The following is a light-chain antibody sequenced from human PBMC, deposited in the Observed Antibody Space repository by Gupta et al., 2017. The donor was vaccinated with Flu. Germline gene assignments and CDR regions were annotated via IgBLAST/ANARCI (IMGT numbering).Light chain of an antibody. CDR3: QQDASVPLT. Sequence: DIQMTQSPSSLSASVGDRVTITCQASQDISNYLNWYQHKLGEAPKLLSSDAADLETGVPSRFSGRKSATYFTLTICSLQPEDIATYYCQQDASVPLTFGGGTKVETK. CDR1: QDISNY. CDR2: DAA. J-gene: IGKJ4*01. V-gene: IGKV1-33*01.